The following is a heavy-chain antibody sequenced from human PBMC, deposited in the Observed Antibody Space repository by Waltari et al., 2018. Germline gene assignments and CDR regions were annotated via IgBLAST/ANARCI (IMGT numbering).Heavy chain of an antibody. CDR3: ASYCSGGSCYSPR. CDR1: GGTFSSYA. Sequence: QVQLVQSGAEVKKPGSSVKVSCKASGGTFSSYALIWLRQAPGQGLEWMGGIIPIFGTANYAQKFQGRVTITADESTSTAYMELSSLRSEDTAGYYCASYCSGGSCYSPRWGQGTLVTVSS. V-gene: IGHV1-69*01. J-gene: IGHJ4*02. CDR2: IIPIFGTA. D-gene: IGHD2-15*01.